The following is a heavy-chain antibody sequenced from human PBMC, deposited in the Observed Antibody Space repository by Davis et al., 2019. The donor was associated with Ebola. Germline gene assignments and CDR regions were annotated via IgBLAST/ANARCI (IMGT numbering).Heavy chain of an antibody. V-gene: IGHV4-34*01. CDR3: VRGVGGTTGWFDP. CDR1: GGSFSGYY. D-gene: IGHD1-26*01. Sequence: MPSETLSPTCAVYGGSFSGYYWSWIRQPPGKGLEWIGEINHSGSTNYNPSLKSRVTISVDTSKNQCSLKLSSVTAADTAVYYCVRGVGGTTGWFDPWGQGTLVTVSS. J-gene: IGHJ5*02. CDR2: INHSGST.